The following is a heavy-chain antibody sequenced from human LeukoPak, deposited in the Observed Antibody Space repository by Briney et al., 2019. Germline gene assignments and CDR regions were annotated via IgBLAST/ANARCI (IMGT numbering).Heavy chain of an antibody. CDR2: IKQDGSET. V-gene: IGHV3-7*03. J-gene: IGHJ5*02. D-gene: IGHD3-10*01. CDR3: AREQGMVRGSWFDP. CDR1: GFTFSMFW. Sequence: QPGGSLRVSCAASGFTFSMFWMNWVRQAPGKGLEWVANIKQDGSETKYGDSVKGRFTISRDNAKNSLYLQMNSLRAEDTALYYCAREQGMVRGSWFDPWGQGTLVTVSS.